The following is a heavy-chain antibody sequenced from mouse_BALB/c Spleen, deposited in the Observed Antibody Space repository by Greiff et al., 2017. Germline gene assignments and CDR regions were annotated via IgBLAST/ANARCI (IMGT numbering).Heavy chain of an antibody. Sequence: EVQLVESGGGLVKPGGSLKLSCAASGFTFSSYAMSWVRQSPEKRLEWVAEISSGGSYTYYPDTVTGRFTISRDNAKNTLYLEMSSLRAEDTAMYYCAREVGAMDDWGQGTSVTVSS. CDR3: AREVGAMDD. CDR2: ISSGGSYT. D-gene: IGHD1-1*01. V-gene: IGHV5-9-4*01. J-gene: IGHJ4*01. CDR1: GFTFSSYA.